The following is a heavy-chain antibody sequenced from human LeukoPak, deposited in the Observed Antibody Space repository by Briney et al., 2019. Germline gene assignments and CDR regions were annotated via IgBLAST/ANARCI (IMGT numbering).Heavy chain of an antibody. D-gene: IGHD3-16*01. CDR1: GFTFSTFA. Sequence: QTGGSLRLSCAASGFTFSTFAMIWARQPPGKGLEWVSSIFPSGGEIHYADSVRGRFTISRDNAKNTLYLQMNSLRAEDTAVYYCARDGGMAPFGGVLDYWGQGALVTVSS. J-gene: IGHJ4*02. CDR2: IFPSGGEI. CDR3: ARDGGMAPFGGVLDY. V-gene: IGHV3-23*01.